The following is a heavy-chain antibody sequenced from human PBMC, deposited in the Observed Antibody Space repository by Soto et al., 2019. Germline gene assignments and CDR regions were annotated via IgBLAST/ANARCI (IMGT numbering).Heavy chain of an antibody. J-gene: IGHJ4*02. V-gene: IGHV3-30*18. CDR2: ISYDGSNK. CDR3: AKDRPAFNSYGSGSRYFAY. CDR1: GFTFSSYG. Sequence: GGSLRLSCAASGFTFSSYGMHWVRQAPGKGLEWVAVISYDGSNKYYADSVKGRFTISRDNSKNTLYLQMNSLRAEDTAVYYCAKDRPAFNSYGSGSRYFAYGGKGTLVPVSS. D-gene: IGHD3-10*01.